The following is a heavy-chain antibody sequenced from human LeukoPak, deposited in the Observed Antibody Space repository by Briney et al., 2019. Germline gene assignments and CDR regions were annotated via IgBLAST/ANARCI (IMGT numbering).Heavy chain of an antibody. CDR3: AKSLIAVAGKNAFDI. V-gene: IGHV3-9*01. CDR2: ISWNSGSI. CDR1: GFIFNNYA. J-gene: IGHJ3*02. Sequence: GGSLRLSCAGSGFIFNNYAMHWVRQPPGKGLEWVSGISWNSGSIDYADSVKGRFTISRDNAKNSLYLQMNSLRAEDTALYYCAKSLIAVAGKNAFDIWGQGTMVTVSS. D-gene: IGHD6-19*01.